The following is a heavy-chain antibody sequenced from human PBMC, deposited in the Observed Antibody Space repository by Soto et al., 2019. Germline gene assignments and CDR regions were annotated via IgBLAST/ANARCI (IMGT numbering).Heavy chain of an antibody. J-gene: IGHJ4*02. CDR3: ARGLYSGWQYFDY. Sequence: ASVKVSCRASGYTFTSYAMHWVRQAPGQSLEWMGWINAGNGNTKYSQRFQGRFTISRDNSKNTLYLQMNSLRAEDTAVYYCARGLYSGWQYFDYWGKGTLVNVS. D-gene: IGHD5-12*01. CDR1: GYTFTSYA. CDR2: INAGNGNT. V-gene: IGHV1-3*01.